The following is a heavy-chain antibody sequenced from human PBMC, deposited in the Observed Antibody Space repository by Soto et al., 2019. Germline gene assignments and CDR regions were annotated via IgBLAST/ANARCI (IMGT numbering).Heavy chain of an antibody. CDR1: GYTFTSYY. J-gene: IGHJ5*02. V-gene: IGHV1-46*01. Sequence: GASVKVSCKASGYTFTSYYMHWVRQAPGQGLEWVGIINPSGGSTSYAQKFQGRVTMTRDTSTSTVYMELSSLRSEDTAVYYCARGFETGTYYYDSSGYGSWFDPWGQGTLVTVSS. D-gene: IGHD3-22*01. CDR2: INPSGGST. CDR3: ARGFETGTYYYDSSGYGSWFDP.